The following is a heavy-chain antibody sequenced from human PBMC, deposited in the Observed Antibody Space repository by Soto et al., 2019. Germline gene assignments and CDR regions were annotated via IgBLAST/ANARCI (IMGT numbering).Heavy chain of an antibody. J-gene: IGHJ5*02. D-gene: IGHD3-3*01. V-gene: IGHV1-69*02. CDR2: IIPILGIA. Sequence: QVQLVQSGAEVKKPGSSVKVSCKASGGTFSSYTISWVRQAPGQGLEWMGRIIPILGIANYAQKFQGRVTITADKSTSTAYMELSSLRSEDTAVYYFARSLGLEWLRFVPWGQGTLVTVSS. CDR1: GGTFSSYT. CDR3: ARSLGLEWLRFVP.